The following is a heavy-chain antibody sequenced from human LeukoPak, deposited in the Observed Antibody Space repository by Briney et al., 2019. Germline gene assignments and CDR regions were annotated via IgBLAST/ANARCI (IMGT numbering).Heavy chain of an antibody. V-gene: IGHV3-23*01. CDR1: GFTFSSYA. D-gene: IGHD2-15*01. Sequence: GGSLRLSCAASGFTFSSYAMSWVRQAPGKGLEWVSAITGGGGSTYYADSVKGRFTISRDNSKNTLYLQMNSLRAEDTAVYYCAKARDYCSGGSCYIGTLYFDYWGQGTLVTVSS. CDR2: ITGGGGST. J-gene: IGHJ4*02. CDR3: AKARDYCSGGSCYIGTLYFDY.